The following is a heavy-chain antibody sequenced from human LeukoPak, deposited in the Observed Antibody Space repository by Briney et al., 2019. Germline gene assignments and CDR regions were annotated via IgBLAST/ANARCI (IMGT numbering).Heavy chain of an antibody. D-gene: IGHD5-12*01. CDR1: GYTFSNYY. CDR2: INPNSGGT. V-gene: IGHV1-2*02. J-gene: IGHJ6*03. Sequence: ASVKVSCKASGYTFSNYYIHWVRQAPGQGLEWMGWINPNSGGTNYAQKFQGRVTMTRDTSISTAYMELSRLRSDDTAVYYCARGVATTNLPQYYYYMDVWGKGTTVTVSS. CDR3: ARGVATTNLPQYYYYMDV.